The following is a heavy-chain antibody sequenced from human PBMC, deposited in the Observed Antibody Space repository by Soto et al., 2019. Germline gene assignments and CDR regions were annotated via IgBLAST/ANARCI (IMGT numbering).Heavy chain of an antibody. CDR2: MSYDGSNK. V-gene: IGHV3-30-3*01. CDR1: GFTLSSYS. J-gene: IGHJ4*02. Sequence: QVQLVESGGGVVQPGRSLRLSCAASGFTLSSYSMHWVRQAPGKGLDWVAAMSYDGSNKYFADSVKGRFTISRDNSKNTLSLQMNSLGGEDSAVYYCARGRSVINHDDFEYWGQGTLVTVSS. CDR3: ARGRSVINHDDFEY. D-gene: IGHD2-21*01.